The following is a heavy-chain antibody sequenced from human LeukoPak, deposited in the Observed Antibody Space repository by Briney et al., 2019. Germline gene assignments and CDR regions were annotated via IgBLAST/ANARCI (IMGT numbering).Heavy chain of an antibody. Sequence: GESLKISCKGSGYNFTIYWIGWVRQMPGKGLEWMGIIYPGDSDTRYSPSFQGQVTISADKSISTAYLQWSSLKASDTAMYYCARITYYYDSSDAFDIWGQGTMVTVSS. CDR2: IYPGDSDT. D-gene: IGHD3-22*01. CDR1: GYNFTIYW. V-gene: IGHV5-51*01. J-gene: IGHJ3*02. CDR3: ARITYYYDSSDAFDI.